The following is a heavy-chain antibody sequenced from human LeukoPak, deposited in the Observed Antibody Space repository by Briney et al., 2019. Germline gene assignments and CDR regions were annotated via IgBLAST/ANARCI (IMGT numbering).Heavy chain of an antibody. CDR2: ISGSGHSI. CDR3: TKDFNWGDAG. Sequence: GGSLTLSCVGSGFTFTNSDMYWVRQPPGRGLEWVSVISGSGHSINYADSVKGRFTISRDTSKNTLYLQMNSLRAEDTALYYCTKDFNWGDAGWGQGTLVTVSS. V-gene: IGHV3-23*01. J-gene: IGHJ4*02. D-gene: IGHD7-27*01. CDR1: GFTFTNSD.